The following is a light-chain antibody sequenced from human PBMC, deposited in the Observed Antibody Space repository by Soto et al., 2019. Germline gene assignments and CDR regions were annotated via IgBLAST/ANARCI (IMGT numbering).Light chain of an antibody. CDR3: QKYSSAPCT. V-gene: IGKV1-27*01. CDR1: QGISSY. CDR2: AAS. Sequence: DIQMTQSPSSLSSSVGDRVTITCRATQGISSYLAWYQQKPGKVPKLLISAASTLQSGVPSRFSGGGSGTDFTLTISSLQPEDFATYYCQKYSSAPCTFGPGTKVDIK. J-gene: IGKJ3*01.